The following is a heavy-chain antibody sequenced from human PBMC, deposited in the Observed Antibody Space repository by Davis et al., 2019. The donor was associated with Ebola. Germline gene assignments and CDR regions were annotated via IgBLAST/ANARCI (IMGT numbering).Heavy chain of an antibody. CDR1: GYTFTTYG. CDR2: ISAYNGNT. D-gene: IGHD3-9*01. V-gene: IGHV1-18*01. J-gene: IGHJ2*01. CDR3: ARKVPYYDILTGYNWYFDL. Sequence: ASVKVSCKASGYTFTTYGISWVRQAPGQGLEWMGWISAYNGNTNYAQKLQGRVTMTTDTSTSTAYMELRTLRSDDTAVYYCARKVPYYDILTGYNWYFDLWGRGTLVTVSS.